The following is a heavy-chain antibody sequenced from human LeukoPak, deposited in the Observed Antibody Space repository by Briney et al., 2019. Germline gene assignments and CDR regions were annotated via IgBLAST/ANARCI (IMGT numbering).Heavy chain of an antibody. D-gene: IGHD2-15*01. CDR3: ARGCSGGSCPLGYFDL. Sequence: ASVKVSCKASGYTFTGYYIHWVRQAPGQGLEWVGWINPNSGGINYAQKFQGRVTMTSDTSVSTAYMELSRLRSDDTAVYYCARGCSGGSCPLGYFDLWGRGTLVTVSS. CDR1: GYTFTGYY. J-gene: IGHJ2*01. V-gene: IGHV1-2*02. CDR2: INPNSGGI.